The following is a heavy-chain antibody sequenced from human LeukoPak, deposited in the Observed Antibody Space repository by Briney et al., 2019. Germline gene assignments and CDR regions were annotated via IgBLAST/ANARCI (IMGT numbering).Heavy chain of an antibody. CDR3: ARQGLYYYDSSGPDAFDI. Sequence: SETLSLTCAVSGYSISSGYYWGWIRQPPGKGLEWIGSIYHSGSTYYNPSLKSRVTISVDTSKNQFSLKLSSVTAADTAVYYCARQGLYYYDSSGPDAFDIWGQGTMVTVSS. V-gene: IGHV4-38-2*01. CDR2: IYHSGST. J-gene: IGHJ3*02. CDR1: GYSISSGYY. D-gene: IGHD3-22*01.